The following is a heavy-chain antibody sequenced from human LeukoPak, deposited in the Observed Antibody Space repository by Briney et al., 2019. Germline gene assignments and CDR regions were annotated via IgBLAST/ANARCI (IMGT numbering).Heavy chain of an antibody. V-gene: IGHV3-23*01. CDR2: ISDSGGST. CDR3: AKAARMGYSSSWYPDY. Sequence: GGSLRLSCAASVFTFSSYAMSWVRQAPGEGLEWVSAISDSGGSTYYADSVKGPFTISRDNTKNTLYLQMRSLRDEDTAVYYCAKAARMGYSSSWYPDYWGQRTLVTVSS. CDR1: VFTFSSYA. D-gene: IGHD6-13*01. J-gene: IGHJ4*02.